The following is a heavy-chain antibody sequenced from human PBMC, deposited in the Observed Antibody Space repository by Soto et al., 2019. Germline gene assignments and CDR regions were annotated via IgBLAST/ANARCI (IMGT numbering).Heavy chain of an antibody. CDR2: ISSTSTTM. Sequence: EVRLVESGGGLVQPGGSLRLSCEASGFSFSPYGMNWVRQAPGRGLEWISYISSTSTTMYYSDSVKGRCAISRDDARNSLSLEMNYLRDDDTAVYYCATDWSAIPYGLDVWGQGTTVTVSS. D-gene: IGHD3-3*01. J-gene: IGHJ6*02. CDR3: ATDWSAIPYGLDV. CDR1: GFSFSPYG. V-gene: IGHV3-48*02.